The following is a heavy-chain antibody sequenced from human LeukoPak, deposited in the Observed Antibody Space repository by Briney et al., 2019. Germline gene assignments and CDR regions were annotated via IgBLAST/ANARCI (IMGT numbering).Heavy chain of an antibody. V-gene: IGHV1-2*02. CDR1: GYTFSVTGWY. D-gene: IGHD3-10*01. Sequence: ASVKVSCKPSGYTFSVTGWYLYWLRQAPGQGLECMGWIYPYTGATHYAQKFQGRVAMTRDTSISTAYMELSRLRPDDTAVYYCARDGPAQMVDFDYWGQGTLVTVSS. J-gene: IGHJ4*02. CDR3: ARDGPAQMVDFDY. CDR2: IYPYTGAT.